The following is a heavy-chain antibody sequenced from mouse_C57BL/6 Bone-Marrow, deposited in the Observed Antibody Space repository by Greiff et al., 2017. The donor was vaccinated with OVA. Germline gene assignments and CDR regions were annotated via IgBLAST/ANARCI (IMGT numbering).Heavy chain of an antibody. V-gene: IGHV7-3*01. CDR3: ARSPPYYDLFAY. CDR2: IRNKANGYTT. Sequence: EVQLQESGGGLVQPGGSLSLSCAASGFTFTDYYMSWVRQPPGKALEWLGFIRNKANGYTTEYSASVKGRFTISRDNSQSILYLQMNALRAEDSATDYCARSPPYYDLFAYWGQGTLVTVSA. D-gene: IGHD2-4*01. J-gene: IGHJ3*01. CDR1: GFTFTDYY.